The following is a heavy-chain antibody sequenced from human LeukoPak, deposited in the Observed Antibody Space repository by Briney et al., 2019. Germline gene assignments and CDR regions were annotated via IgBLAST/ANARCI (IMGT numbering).Heavy chain of an antibody. CDR3: ARHSGSYSTDY. V-gene: IGHV5-51*01. D-gene: IGHD1-26*01. CDR1: GYSFTTYW. CDR2: IYPGDSET. J-gene: IGHJ4*02. Sequence: GESLKISCKGSGYSFTTYWIGWVRQMPGKGLEWMGIIYPGDSETRYSPSFQGQVTISVDKSISTAYLQWSSLKASDTAIYYCARHSGSYSTDYWGQGTLVTVSS.